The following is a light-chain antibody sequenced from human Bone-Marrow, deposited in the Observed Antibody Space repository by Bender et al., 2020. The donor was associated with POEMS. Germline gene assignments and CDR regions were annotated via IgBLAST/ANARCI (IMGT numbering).Light chain of an antibody. CDR2: DVS. V-gene: IGLV2-14*03. CDR3: QSYDNSLGGWV. J-gene: IGLJ3*02. Sequence: QSALTQPASVSGSPGQSITISCTGTSSDVGAYNFVSWYQQHPGKAPKLIIFDVSKRPSGVSNRFSGSKSGTSASLAITGLQAEDEGDYYCQSYDNSLGGWVFGGGTKLTVL. CDR1: SSDVGAYNF.